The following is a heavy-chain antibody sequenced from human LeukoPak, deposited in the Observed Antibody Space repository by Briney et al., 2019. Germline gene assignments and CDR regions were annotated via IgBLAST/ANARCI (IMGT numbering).Heavy chain of an antibody. D-gene: IGHD6-13*01. CDR3: AKMVDLAAAGTFDY. CDR2: IIPIFGTA. V-gene: IGHV1-69*06. J-gene: IGHJ4*02. CDR1: GGTFSSYA. Sequence: RASVKVSCAASGGTFSSYAISWVRHTPGKGLEWLGGIIPIFGTATYAQKFQGRVTITADKSTGTAYMELSSLRSEDTAVYYRAKMVDLAAAGTFDYCGQGTLVTDSS.